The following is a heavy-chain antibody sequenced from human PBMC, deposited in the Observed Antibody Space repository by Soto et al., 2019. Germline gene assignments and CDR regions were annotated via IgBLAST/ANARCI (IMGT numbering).Heavy chain of an antibody. D-gene: IGHD4-17*01. V-gene: IGHV3-30*18. J-gene: IGHJ6*02. Sequence: GGSLRLSCAASGSTFSSYGMHWVRQAPGKGLEWVAVISYDGSNKYYADSVKGRFTISRDNSKNTLYLQMNSLRAEDTAVYYCAKCRATVDYGMDVWGQGTTVTVSS. CDR2: ISYDGSNK. CDR3: AKCRATVDYGMDV. CDR1: GSTFSSYG.